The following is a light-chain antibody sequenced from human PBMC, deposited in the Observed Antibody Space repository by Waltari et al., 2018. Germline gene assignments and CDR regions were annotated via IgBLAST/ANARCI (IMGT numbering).Light chain of an antibody. CDR1: QSVSSSY. V-gene: IGKV3-20*01. CDR2: GAS. J-gene: IGKJ4*01. Sequence: EIVLTQSPGTLSLSPGERATLSCRASQSVSSSYLAWYQKKPGQAPRLLIYGASTRATGIPDRFSGSGSGTDFTLTISRLEPEDFAVYYCQQYGNSPATFGGGTKVEIK. CDR3: QQYGNSPAT.